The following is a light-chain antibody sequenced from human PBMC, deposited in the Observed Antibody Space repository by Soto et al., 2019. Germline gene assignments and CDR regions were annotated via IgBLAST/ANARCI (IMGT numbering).Light chain of an antibody. J-gene: IGKJ1*01. Sequence: IQMTHSPSTLSGSVGDRVTITCRASQTISSWLAWYQQKPGKAPKLLIYKASTLKSGVPSRFSGSGSGTEFTLTISSLQPDDFATYYCQHYTSYSEAFGQGTKVDIK. CDR1: QTISSW. CDR2: KAS. V-gene: IGKV1-5*03. CDR3: QHYTSYSEA.